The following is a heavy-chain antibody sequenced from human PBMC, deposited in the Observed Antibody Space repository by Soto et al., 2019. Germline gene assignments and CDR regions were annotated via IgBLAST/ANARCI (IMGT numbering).Heavy chain of an antibody. CDR1: GFTFSSYA. J-gene: IGHJ6*02. Sequence: PGGSLRLSCGASGFTFSSYAMHWARQAPGKGLEWVAVISYGGSNKYYADSVKGRFTISRDNSKNTLYLQMNSLRAEDTAVYYCARASGYCSSTSCYVLVWGQGTTVTVSS. CDR3: ARASGYCSSTSCYVLV. V-gene: IGHV3-30-3*01. D-gene: IGHD2-2*01. CDR2: ISYGGSNK.